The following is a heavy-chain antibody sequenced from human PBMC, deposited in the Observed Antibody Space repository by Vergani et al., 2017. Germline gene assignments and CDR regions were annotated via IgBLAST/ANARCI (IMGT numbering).Heavy chain of an antibody. CDR1: GGSFSGYY. CDR2: INHSGST. V-gene: IGHV4-34*01. Sequence: QVQLQQWGAGLLKPSETLSLTCAVHGGSFSGYYWSWLRQPPGKGLEWIGEINHSGSTNYNPSLKSRVTISVDTSKNQFSLKLSSVTAADTAVYYCARGVWAARPRYYYMDVWGKGTTVTVSS. J-gene: IGHJ6*03. CDR3: ARGVWAARPRYYYMDV. D-gene: IGHD6-6*01.